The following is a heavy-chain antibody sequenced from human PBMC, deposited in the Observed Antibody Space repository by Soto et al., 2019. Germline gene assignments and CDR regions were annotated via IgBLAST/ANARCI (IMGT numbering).Heavy chain of an antibody. Sequence: PSETLSLTCAVYGGSFSGYYWSWIRQPPGKGLEWIGEINHSGSTNYNPSLKSRVTISVDTSKNQFSLKLSFVTAAETAVFYCASVIGYCSGGSCYSDAFYIWGQGTLVTVSS. CDR2: INHSGST. CDR3: ASVIGYCSGGSCYSDAFYI. V-gene: IGHV4-34*01. CDR1: GGSFSGYY. D-gene: IGHD2-15*01. J-gene: IGHJ3*02.